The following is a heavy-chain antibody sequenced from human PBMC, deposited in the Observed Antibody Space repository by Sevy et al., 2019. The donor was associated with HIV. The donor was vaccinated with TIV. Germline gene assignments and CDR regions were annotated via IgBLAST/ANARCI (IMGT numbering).Heavy chain of an antibody. CDR1: GFTFSSYG. CDR2: IRYDGSNK. J-gene: IGHJ4*02. D-gene: IGHD3-9*01. V-gene: IGHV3-30*02. CDR3: AKFNLSWRYYDILTGQKFDY. Sequence: GGSLRLSCAASGFTFSSYGMHWVRQAPGKGLEWVAFIRYDGSNKYYADSVKGRFTISRDNSKNTLYLKMNSLRAEDTAVYYCAKFNLSWRYYDILTGQKFDYWGQGTLVTVSS.